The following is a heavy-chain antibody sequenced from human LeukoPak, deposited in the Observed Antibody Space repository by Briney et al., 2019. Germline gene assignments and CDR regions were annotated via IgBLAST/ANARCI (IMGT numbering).Heavy chain of an antibody. D-gene: IGHD3-9*01. CDR3: ANILTGYSIYGMDA. CDR1: GGSFSGYY. Sequence: SETLSLTCAVYGGSFSGYYWSWIRQPPGKGLEWIGEINHSGSTNYNPSLKSRVTISVDTSKNQFSLKLSSVTAADTAVYYCANILTGYSIYGMDAWGQGTTVTVSS. J-gene: IGHJ6*02. V-gene: IGHV4-34*01. CDR2: INHSGST.